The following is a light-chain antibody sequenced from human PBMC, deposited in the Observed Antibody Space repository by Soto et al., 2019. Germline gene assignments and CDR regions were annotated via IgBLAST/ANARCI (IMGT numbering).Light chain of an antibody. CDR3: QQYGSSPWT. CDR1: QSVSSSY. V-gene: IGKV3-20*01. Sequence: IVLTQSPGTLSLSPGERATLSCRASQSVSSSYLAWYQHKPGQAPRLLIYGASSRATGIPDRFSGSGSGTDFTLTISRLEPEDFTVYYCQQYGSSPWTFGQGTKVEI. J-gene: IGKJ1*01. CDR2: GAS.